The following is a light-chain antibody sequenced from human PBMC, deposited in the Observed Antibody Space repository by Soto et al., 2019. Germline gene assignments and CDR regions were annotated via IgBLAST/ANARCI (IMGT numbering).Light chain of an antibody. CDR3: MQATHYQPYT. V-gene: IGKV2-24*01. CDR2: KVS. Sequence: DVVMTQTPLSSPVTLGQPASISCRSSQSLVHSDGNTYLNWLHQRPGQPPRLLIFKVSHRVSGVPNRSSGSGAVTDFSLEISRVEAEDVGIYYCMQATHYQPYTFGQGTKLEIK. J-gene: IGKJ2*01. CDR1: QSLVHSDGNTY.